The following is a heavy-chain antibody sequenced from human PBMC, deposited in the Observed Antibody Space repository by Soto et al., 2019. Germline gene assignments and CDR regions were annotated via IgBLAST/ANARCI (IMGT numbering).Heavy chain of an antibody. CDR2: IYTGGTT. V-gene: IGHV3-53*01. J-gene: IGHJ4*02. CDR1: GFTVSSSNY. Sequence: EVQLVESGGGLIQPGGSLRLSCVVSGFTVSSSNYMSWVRQAPGKGLEWVSVIYTGGTTYYADSVKGRFTISRDNSKNSLYLQMNSLRAEDTAVYYCHGYGYWGQGTLVTVSS. CDR3: HGYGY. D-gene: IGHD5-12*01.